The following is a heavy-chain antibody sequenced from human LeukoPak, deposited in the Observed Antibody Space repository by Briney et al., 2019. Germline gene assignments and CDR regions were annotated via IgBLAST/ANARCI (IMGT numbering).Heavy chain of an antibody. V-gene: IGHV3-23*01. CDR3: AKSPAGTRYFAAF. J-gene: IGHJ4*02. CDR1: GFTFGNYA. D-gene: IGHD3-10*01. Sequence: GGSLRLSCEASGFTFGNYALNWVRQAPGKGLEWVSSMSAGGGSAYYADSVRGRFTVSRDRSKNTLYLQMTSLTVADAAVYYCAKSPAGTRYFAAFWGQGTLVTVSS. CDR2: MSAGGGSA.